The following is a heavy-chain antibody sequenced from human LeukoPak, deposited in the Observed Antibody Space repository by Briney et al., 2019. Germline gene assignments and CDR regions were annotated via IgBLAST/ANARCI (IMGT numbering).Heavy chain of an antibody. CDR1: GFIVNTNY. V-gene: IGHV3-53*01. D-gene: IGHD4-17*01. CDR3: STEPRSLLY. Sequence: GGSLRLSCAASGFIVNTNYMTWVRQAPGRGLEWVSFIYADGNTYYADSVKGRFTISRDNAKNSLYLQLNSLRPEDTALYYCSTEPRSLLYWGHGTLVTVSS. J-gene: IGHJ4*01. CDR2: IYADGNT.